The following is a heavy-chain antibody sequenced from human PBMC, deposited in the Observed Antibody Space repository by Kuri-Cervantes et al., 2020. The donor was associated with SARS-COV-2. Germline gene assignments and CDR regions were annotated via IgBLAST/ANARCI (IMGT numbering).Heavy chain of an antibody. D-gene: IGHD5-18*01. CDR1: GFTVRSYW. CDR3: VCDTNRVKVY. J-gene: IGHJ4*02. Sequence: GVSLKSLCAVSGFTVRSYWMSWVRQAPGKGLEYVANINQDGSATYYVDSVKGRFTISRDNTESSLYLQMNSLRAEDTAVYYCVCDTNRVKVYWGQETLVTVSS. V-gene: IGHV3-7*02. CDR2: INQDGSAT.